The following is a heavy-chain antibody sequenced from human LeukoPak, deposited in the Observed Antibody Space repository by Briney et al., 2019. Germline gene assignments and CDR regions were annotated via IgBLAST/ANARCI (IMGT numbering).Heavy chain of an antibody. J-gene: IGHJ4*02. V-gene: IGHV3-15*01. CDR3: VIPLRWELSSDY. CDR2: FRTNTGGGTP. CDR1: GFTFSNTW. Sequence: PGGSLRLSCAASGFTFSNTWMTWVRQSPGRGLEWVAFFRTNTGGGTPEYAAPVKGRFTISRDDSTNTLFLQMNSLTIEDTAVYYCVIPLRWELSSDYWGQGTLVTVSS. D-gene: IGHD4-23*01.